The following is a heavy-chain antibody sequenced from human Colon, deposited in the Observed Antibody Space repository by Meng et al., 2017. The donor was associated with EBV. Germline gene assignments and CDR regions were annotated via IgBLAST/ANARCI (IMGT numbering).Heavy chain of an antibody. CDR3: TSLRSGGNEAN. D-gene: IGHD4-23*01. V-gene: IGHV1-69*06. CDR1: GGTFSNNV. CDR2: IIPIFGTA. J-gene: IGHJ4*02. Sequence: QVQLVQSGAEGXXXXXXVNVSCKASGGTFSNNVINWVRQAPGQGLEWMGVIIPIFGTAIYAQKFQGRVTIAADKSTSTAYMELNSLRSEDTAVYYCTSLRSGGNEANWGQGTLVTVSS.